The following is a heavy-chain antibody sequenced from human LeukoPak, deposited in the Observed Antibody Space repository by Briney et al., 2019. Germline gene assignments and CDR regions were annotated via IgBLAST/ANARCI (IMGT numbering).Heavy chain of an antibody. CDR1: GFTFSSYA. D-gene: IGHD1-26*01. J-gene: IGHJ4*03. CDR2: ISYDGSNK. V-gene: IGHV3-30*01. CDR3: AKGSLRWELPTGY. Sequence: PGGSLRLSCAASGFTFSSYAMHWVRQAPGKGLEWVAVISYDGSNKYYADSVKGRFTISRDNSKNTLYPQMNSLRAEDTAVYYCAKGSLRWELPTGYWGQGTLVPVSS.